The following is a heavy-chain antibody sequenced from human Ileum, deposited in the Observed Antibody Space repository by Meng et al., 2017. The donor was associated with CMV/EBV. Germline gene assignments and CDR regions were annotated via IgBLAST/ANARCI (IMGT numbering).Heavy chain of an antibody. CDR1: GFTVNNDH. CDR3: TGGHSEGY. V-gene: IGHV3-53*05. CDR2: IDNTGGT. Sequence: GGSLRLSCAVSGFTVNNDHMNWARQPPGKGLEWVSVIDNTGGTHYVDSVRGRFTISRDSSENTVYLQMNSLRSEDTAVYYCTGGHSEGYWGQGTLVTVSS. J-gene: IGHJ4*02. D-gene: IGHD5-18*01.